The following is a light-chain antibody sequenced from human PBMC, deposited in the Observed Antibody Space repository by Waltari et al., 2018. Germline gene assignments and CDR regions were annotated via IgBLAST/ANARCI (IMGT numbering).Light chain of an antibody. J-gene: IGLJ3*02. CDR1: SPNLGANP. CDR2: PNS. Sequence: QSVLTQPPSAAGTPGQRLPTSCSGGSPNLGANPVTWYQHPPGSAPKLRIYPNSHRPSGVPDRFSGSKSGTSASLAISGLQLLDEADYYCAAWDDSLDGWVFGGGTRVTVL. CDR3: AAWDDSLDGWV. V-gene: IGLV1-44*01.